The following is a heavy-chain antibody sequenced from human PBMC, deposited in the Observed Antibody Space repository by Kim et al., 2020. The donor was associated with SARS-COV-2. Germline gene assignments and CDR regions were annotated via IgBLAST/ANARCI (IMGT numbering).Heavy chain of an antibody. Sequence: GGSLRLSCAASGFTFDDYDMHWVRQAPGKGLEWVAGSSWKSCSNGSADSVKGRFSITRDNAKYSLYLQMNIHRTEATALDYCARSKVTSFSGVLYGIDF. CDR1: GFTFDDYD. D-gene: IGHD3-10*01. CDR3: ARSKVTSFSGVLYGIDF. V-gene: IGHV3-9*01. J-gene: IGHJ6*01. CDR2: SSWKSCSN.